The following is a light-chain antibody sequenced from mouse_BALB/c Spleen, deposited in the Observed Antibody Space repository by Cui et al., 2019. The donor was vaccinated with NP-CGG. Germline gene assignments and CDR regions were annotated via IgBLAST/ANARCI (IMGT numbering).Light chain of an antibody. J-gene: IGLJ1*01. CDR1: TGAVTTNNY. V-gene: IGLV1*01. CDR2: GTN. Sequence: VVQQSSPTTSPGETVTLTCRSSTGAVTTNNYANWVQEKPDHLFTGLIGGTNNRAPGVPARFSGSLIGDKAALTITGAQTEDEAIYFCALWYSNHWVFGGGTKLTVL. CDR3: ALWYSNHWV.